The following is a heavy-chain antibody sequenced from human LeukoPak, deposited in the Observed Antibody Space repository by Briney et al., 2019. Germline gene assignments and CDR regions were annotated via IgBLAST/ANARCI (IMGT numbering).Heavy chain of an antibody. CDR1: GFTFTSYV. J-gene: IGHJ3*02. CDR3: AKDRIPRIGVGVGRDAFDM. D-gene: IGHD6-19*01. Sequence: LSGGSLRLSCAASGFTFTSYVMSWVRQAPGKGLQWVASISGRGDSTHYADSVKGRFTVSRDNSENTLKLQMSSLRNDDAAVYYCAKDRIPRIGVGVGRDAFDMWGQGTTVFVSS. V-gene: IGHV3-23*01. CDR2: ISGRGDST.